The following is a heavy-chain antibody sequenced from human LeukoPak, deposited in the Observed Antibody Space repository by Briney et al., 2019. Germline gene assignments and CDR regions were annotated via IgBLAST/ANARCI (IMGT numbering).Heavy chain of an antibody. CDR1: GFTFSSYS. CDR2: ISSSSSYI. J-gene: IGHJ3*02. V-gene: IGHV3-21*01. CDR3: AREGISSSWYEVSSDAFDI. D-gene: IGHD6-13*01. Sequence: KTGGSLRLSCAASGFTFSSYSMNWVRQAPGKGLEWVSSISSSSSYIYYADSVKGRFTISRDNAKNSLYLQMNSLRAEDTAVYYCAREGISSSWYEVSSDAFDIWGQGTMVTVSS.